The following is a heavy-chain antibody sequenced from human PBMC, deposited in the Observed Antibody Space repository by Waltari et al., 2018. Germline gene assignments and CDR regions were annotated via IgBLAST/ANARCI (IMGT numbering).Heavy chain of an antibody. D-gene: IGHD2-2*01. J-gene: IGHJ5*02. CDR2: IYYSGST. Sequence: QVQLQESGPGLVKPSPTLSLTCPVSGCSISSGDYYWSWLRPPTGKGLEWIGYIYYSGSTYYNPSLKSRVTISVDTSKNQFSLKLSSVTAADTAVYYCARGELYCSSTSCYLLDPWGQGTLVTVSS. CDR1: GCSISSGDYY. V-gene: IGHV4-30-4*08. CDR3: ARGELYCSSTSCYLLDP.